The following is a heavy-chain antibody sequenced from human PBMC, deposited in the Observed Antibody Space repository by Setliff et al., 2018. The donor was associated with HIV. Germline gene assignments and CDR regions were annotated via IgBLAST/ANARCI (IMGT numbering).Heavy chain of an antibody. CDR1: GNSFNGDF. J-gene: IGHJ6*02. Sequence: ASVKVSCKAPGNSFNGDFLNWVRQAPGQGLEWMGNIKLSSGGTKFAQKFLGRVTMTRDTSTNTAFMELRRLNSDDTATYFCARYLVVVPVAVGGLDVWGQGTTVTVS. V-gene: IGHV1-2*02. D-gene: IGHD2-2*01. CDR3: ARYLVVVPVAVGGLDV. CDR2: IKLSSGGT.